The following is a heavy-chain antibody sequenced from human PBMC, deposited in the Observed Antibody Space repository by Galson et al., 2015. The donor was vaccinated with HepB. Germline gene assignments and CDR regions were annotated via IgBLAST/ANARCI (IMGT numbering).Heavy chain of an antibody. V-gene: IGHV4-4*02. CDR1: GGSISSSNW. Sequence: ETLSLTCAVSGGSISSSNWWSWVRQPPGKGLEWIGEIYDSGSTNYNPSLKSRVTISVDKSKNQFSLKLNSVTAADTAVYYCVRNSYRAVFGGVIQKAMHAFDIWGQGTMVTVSS. CDR2: IYDSGST. D-gene: IGHD3-3*01. CDR3: VRNSYRAVFGGVIQKAMHAFDI. J-gene: IGHJ3*02.